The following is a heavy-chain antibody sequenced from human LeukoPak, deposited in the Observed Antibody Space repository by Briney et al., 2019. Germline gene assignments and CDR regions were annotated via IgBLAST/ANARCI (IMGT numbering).Heavy chain of an antibody. CDR2: FDPEDGET. CDR3: ATGLLAAAGTGDWFDP. V-gene: IGHV1-24*01. CDR1: GYTLTELS. D-gene: IGHD6-13*01. J-gene: IGHJ5*02. Sequence: ASVKVSCKVSGYTLTELSMHWVRQAPGKGLEWMGGFDPEDGETIYAQKFQGRVTMTEDTSTDTAYMELSSLRSEDTAVYYCATGLLAAAGTGDWFDPWGQGTLVTVSS.